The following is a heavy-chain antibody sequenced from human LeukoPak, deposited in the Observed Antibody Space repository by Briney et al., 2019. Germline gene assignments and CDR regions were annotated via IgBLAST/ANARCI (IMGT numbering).Heavy chain of an antibody. CDR1: GFMLSGSA. D-gene: IGHD3-10*01. CDR2: ISSSGSTI. Sequence: PGGSLRLSCAASGFMLSGSAMNWVRQAPGKGLEWVSYISSSGSTIYYADSVKGRFTISRDNAKNSLYLQMNSLRAEDTAVYYCAREPRGSGSYPSEESYNWFDPWGQGTLVTVSS. V-gene: IGHV3-48*04. CDR3: AREPRGSGSYPSEESYNWFDP. J-gene: IGHJ5*02.